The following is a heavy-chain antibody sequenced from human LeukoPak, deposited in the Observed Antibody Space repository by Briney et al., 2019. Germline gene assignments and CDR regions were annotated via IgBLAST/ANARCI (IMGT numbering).Heavy chain of an antibody. CDR1: GYIFTGYY. J-gene: IGHJ6*02. D-gene: IGHD6-13*01. CDR3: ARDMVAAAGVAYYYYYGMDV. CDR2: INPNSGGT. Sequence: EASVKVSCKASGYIFTGYYMHWVRQAPGQGLEWMGWINPNSGGTNYAQKFQGRVTMTRDTSISTAYMELSRLRSDDTAVYYCARDMVAAAGVAYYYYYGMDVWGQGTTVTVSS. V-gene: IGHV1-2*02.